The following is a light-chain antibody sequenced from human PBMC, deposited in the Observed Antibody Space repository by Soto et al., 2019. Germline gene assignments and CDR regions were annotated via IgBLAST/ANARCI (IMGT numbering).Light chain of an antibody. CDR1: QTVRGAF. CDR3: LQFDNSRT. CDR2: GAS. V-gene: IGKV3-20*01. J-gene: IGKJ1*01. Sequence: IVLTQSPATLSLSPGNTGTVSCRASQTVRGAFLAWYQQKPGQTPRLLIYGASKRAIGIPDRFSGSGSGTEFTLTISGLEAEDVAVHYCLQFDNSRTFGQGTKVEIK.